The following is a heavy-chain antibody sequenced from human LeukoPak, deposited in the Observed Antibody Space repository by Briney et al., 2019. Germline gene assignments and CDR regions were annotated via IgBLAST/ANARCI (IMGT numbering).Heavy chain of an antibody. CDR3: ARYHATSGYEFHFDY. J-gene: IGHJ4*02. Sequence: GASVKVSCKASGYTFTGYYMHWVRQAPGQGLEWMGWINPNSGGTNYAQKFQGRVTMTRDTSISTAYMELSRLRSDDTAVYYCARYHATSGYEFHFDYWGQGTLVTVSS. V-gene: IGHV1-2*02. D-gene: IGHD5-12*01. CDR1: GYTFTGYY. CDR2: INPNSGGT.